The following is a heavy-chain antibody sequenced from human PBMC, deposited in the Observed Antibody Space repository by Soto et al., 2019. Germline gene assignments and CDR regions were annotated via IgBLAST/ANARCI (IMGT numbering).Heavy chain of an antibody. J-gene: IGHJ4*02. CDR1: GGTFSDYA. CDR3: AGVLVAATCLDY. CDR2: IVPIFATG. V-gene: IGHV1-69*01. D-gene: IGHD1-26*01. Sequence: QVLLVQSGAEVKKPGSSVKVSCKASGGTFSDYAISWVRQAPGHGLEWMGGIVPIFATGNHAQKFQGRVTVTAEEATSAAYMELSSLRSEDTAGYYCAGVLVAATCLDYWCQGTLVTVSS.